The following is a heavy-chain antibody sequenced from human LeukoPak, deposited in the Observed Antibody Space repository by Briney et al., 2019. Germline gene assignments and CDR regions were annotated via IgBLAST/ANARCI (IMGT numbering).Heavy chain of an antibody. Sequence: GESLKISCKGSGYSFTSYWIGWVRQMPGKGLEWMGIIYPCYSDTRYSPSFQGQVTISADKSISTDYLQWSSLKASDAAMYYCARSNVLRYFDWSRGFDPWGQGTLVTVSS. V-gene: IGHV5-51*01. CDR1: GYSFTSYW. CDR3: ARSNVLRYFDWSRGFDP. J-gene: IGHJ5*02. D-gene: IGHD3-9*01. CDR2: IYPCYSDT.